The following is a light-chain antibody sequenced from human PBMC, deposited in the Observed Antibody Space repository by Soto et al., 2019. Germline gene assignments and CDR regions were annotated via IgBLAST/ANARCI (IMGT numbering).Light chain of an antibody. CDR1: QSVSSN. J-gene: IGKJ1*01. CDR2: GAS. Sequence: IVMTQSPPTLSETKGERATLSCRASQSVSSNLAWYQQKPGQAPRLLIYGASTRATGIPARFSGSGSGTEFTLTISSLQSEDFAVYYCQQYNNWWTFVQGTKLDIK. V-gene: IGKV3-15*01. CDR3: QQYNNWWT.